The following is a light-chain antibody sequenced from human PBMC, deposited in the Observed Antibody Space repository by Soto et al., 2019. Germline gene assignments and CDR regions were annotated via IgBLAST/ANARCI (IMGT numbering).Light chain of an antibody. CDR2: WAS. Sequence: DIVMTQSPDSLAVSLGERDTINCKSSQSILYSTNNKNYLAWYQQKPGQPPKLLIYWASTRESGVPDRFSGSGSGTDFTLTIYSLQAEDVAVYYCQQYYSLPLTFGGGTKVEIK. CDR3: QQYYSLPLT. J-gene: IGKJ4*01. V-gene: IGKV4-1*01. CDR1: QSILYSTNNKNY.